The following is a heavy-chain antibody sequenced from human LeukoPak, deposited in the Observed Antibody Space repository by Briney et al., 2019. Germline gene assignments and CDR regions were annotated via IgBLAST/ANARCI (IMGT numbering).Heavy chain of an antibody. V-gene: IGHV3-30*01. CDR1: GFTFSSYA. Sequence: PGGSLRLSCAASGFTFSSYAMHWVRQAPGKGLEWVAVISYDGSNKYYADSVKGRFTISRDNSKNTLYLQMNGPRAEDTAVYYCARDHYDFWSGYWGLADYWGQGTLVTVSS. CDR3: ARDHYDFWSGYWGLADY. J-gene: IGHJ4*02. D-gene: IGHD3-3*01. CDR2: ISYDGSNK.